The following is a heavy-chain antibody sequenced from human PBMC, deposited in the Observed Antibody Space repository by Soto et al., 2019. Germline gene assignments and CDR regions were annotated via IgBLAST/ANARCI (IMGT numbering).Heavy chain of an antibody. CDR2: ISDSGST. V-gene: IGHV4-31*03. D-gene: IGHD3-9*01. Sequence: QVQLQESGPGLVKPSQTLTLTCTVSGGSISSGGYYWSWIRQHPGKGLEWIGHISDSGSTYYNPSRKSRVTISVDTSKNHFSLKLSAVTAADTPVYYCARTTFYDIFTAYYSLFDYWGQGTLVTVSS. J-gene: IGHJ4*02. CDR3: ARTTFYDIFTAYYSLFDY. CDR1: GGSISSGGYY.